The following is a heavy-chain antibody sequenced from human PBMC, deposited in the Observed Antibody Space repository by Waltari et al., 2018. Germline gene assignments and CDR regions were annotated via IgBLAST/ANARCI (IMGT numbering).Heavy chain of an antibody. CDR3: AIHTAARRYNWFDP. Sequence: QLQLQESGPGLVKPSETLSLTCTVSGGSISSSSYYWGWIRQPPGKGLEWIGSIYYSGSTYYNPSLKKRITVSVDTSKNQFSLKLSSVTAADTAVYYCAIHTAARRYNWFDPWGQGTLVTVSS. D-gene: IGHD6-6*01. J-gene: IGHJ5*02. CDR1: GGSISSSSYY. V-gene: IGHV4-39*01. CDR2: IYYSGST.